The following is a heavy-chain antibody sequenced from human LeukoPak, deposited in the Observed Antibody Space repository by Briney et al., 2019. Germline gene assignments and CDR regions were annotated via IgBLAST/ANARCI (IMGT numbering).Heavy chain of an antibody. CDR1: GFTVSSNY. J-gene: IGHJ3*02. Sequence: GGSLRLSCAASGFTVSSNYMSWVRQAPGKGLEWVSVIYSGGSTYYADSVKGRFTISRDNSKNTLYLQVNSLRAEDTAVYYCARDTCSSTSCSRPHDAFDIWGQGTMVTVSS. V-gene: IGHV3-53*01. CDR2: IYSGGST. D-gene: IGHD2-2*01. CDR3: ARDTCSSTSCSRPHDAFDI.